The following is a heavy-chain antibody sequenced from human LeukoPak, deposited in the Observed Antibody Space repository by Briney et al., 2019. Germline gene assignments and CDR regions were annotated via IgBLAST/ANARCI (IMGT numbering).Heavy chain of an antibody. CDR3: ARQEIYYGSGSYSFDY. CDR1: GYRFTSYW. D-gene: IGHD3-10*01. J-gene: IGHJ4*02. V-gene: IGHV5-51*01. Sequence: GASLQISCKGSGYRFTSYWIGWVRPLPRKGLEWMGIIYPGDSDTRYSPSFQGQVTISADKSISTAYLQWSSLKASDTAMYYCARQEIYYGSGSYSFDYWGQGTLVTVSS. CDR2: IYPGDSDT.